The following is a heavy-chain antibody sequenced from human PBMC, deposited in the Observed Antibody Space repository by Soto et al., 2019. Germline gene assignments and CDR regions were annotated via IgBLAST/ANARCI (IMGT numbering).Heavy chain of an antibody. V-gene: IGHV4-39*02. Sequence: ASETLSLTCTVSGGSISSSSYYWGWIRQPPGKGLEWIGSIYHSGSTYYNPSLKSRVTISVDTSKNQFSLKLSSVTAADTAVYYCAKDGWEGGDHYYGMDVWGQGTTVTVSS. CDR3: AKDGWEGGDHYYGMDV. D-gene: IGHD1-26*01. CDR1: GGSISSSSYY. J-gene: IGHJ6*02. CDR2: IYHSGST.